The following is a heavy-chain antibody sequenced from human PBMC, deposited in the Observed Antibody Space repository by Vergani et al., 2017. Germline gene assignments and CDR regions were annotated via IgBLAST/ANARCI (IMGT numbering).Heavy chain of an antibody. V-gene: IGHV4-39*07. CDR2: IYYSGST. D-gene: IGHD4-17*01. Sequence: QLQLQESGPGLVKPSETLSLTCTVSGGSISSSSYYWGWIRQPPGKGLEWIGSIYYSGSTYYNPSLKSRVTISVDTSKNQFSLKLSSGTAADTAVYYCARVFGDYVYYYYYYGMDVWGQGTTVTVSS. CDR1: GGSISSSSYY. CDR3: ARVFGDYVYYYYYYGMDV. J-gene: IGHJ6*02.